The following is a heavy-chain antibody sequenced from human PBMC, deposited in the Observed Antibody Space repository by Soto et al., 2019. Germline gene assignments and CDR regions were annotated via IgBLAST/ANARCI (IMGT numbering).Heavy chain of an antibody. Sequence: QVPLVESGGGVVQPGRSLRLSCAASGFIFSSYGMHWVRQAPGKGLEWVAVISYDGINKNHADSVKGRFTISRDNSKNTLHLQMNSLRAEDTAVYYCAKAQSGYDHYAMDVWGQGTAVTVSS. J-gene: IGHJ6*02. D-gene: IGHD3-3*01. CDR2: ISYDGINK. CDR1: GFIFSSYG. V-gene: IGHV3-30*18. CDR3: AKAQSGYDHYAMDV.